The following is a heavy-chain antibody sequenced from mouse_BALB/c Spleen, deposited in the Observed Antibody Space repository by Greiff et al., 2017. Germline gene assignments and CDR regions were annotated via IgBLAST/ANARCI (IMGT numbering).Heavy chain of an antibody. CDR2: ISSGGSYT. D-gene: IGHD2-14*01. V-gene: IGHV5-9-4*01. Sequence: DVQLVESGGGLVKPGGSLKLSCAASGFTFSSYAMSWVRQSPEKRLEWVAEISSGGSYTYYPDTVTGRFTISRDNAKNTLYLEMSSLRSEDTAMYYCARDRDRYYAMDYWGQGTSVTVSS. CDR1: GFTFSSYA. J-gene: IGHJ4*01. CDR3: ARDRDRYYAMDY.